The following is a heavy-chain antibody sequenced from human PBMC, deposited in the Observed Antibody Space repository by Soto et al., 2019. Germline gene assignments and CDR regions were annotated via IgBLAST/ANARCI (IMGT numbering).Heavy chain of an antibody. V-gene: IGHV3-9*01. J-gene: IGHJ3*02. Sequence: VQLVESGGGLVQPGRSLRLSCAASGFTFDDYAMHWVRQAPGKGLEWVSGISWNSGSIGYADSVKGRFTISRDNAKNSLYLQMNSLRAEDTALYYCAKSIITMVRGGAFDIWGQGTMVTVSS. CDR3: AKSIITMVRGGAFDI. CDR1: GFTFDDYA. CDR2: ISWNSGSI. D-gene: IGHD3-10*01.